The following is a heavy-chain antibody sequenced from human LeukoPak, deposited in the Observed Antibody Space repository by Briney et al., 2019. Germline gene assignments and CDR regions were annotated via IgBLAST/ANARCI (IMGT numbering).Heavy chain of an antibody. Sequence: SETLSLTCAVYGGSISGWYWSWIRQPPGRGLEWIGNIYGSGSTNYNPSLKSRVTISADTSKTQFSLKLTSVTAADTAVYYCARETSLMGYSGGLGFNYWGQGTLVTVA. CDR1: GGSISGWY. CDR2: IYGSGST. CDR3: ARETSLMGYSGGLGFNY. J-gene: IGHJ4*02. D-gene: IGHD6-19*01. V-gene: IGHV4-59*01.